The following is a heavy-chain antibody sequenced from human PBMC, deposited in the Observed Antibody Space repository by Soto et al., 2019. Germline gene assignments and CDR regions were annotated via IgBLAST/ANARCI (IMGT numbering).Heavy chain of an antibody. CDR1: GDSVSAHSAA. CDR2: TYYRSKWNY. J-gene: IGHJ6*02. V-gene: IGHV6-1*01. D-gene: IGHD3-9*01. CDR3: VRQTIATLALYRMDV. Sequence: PSQTLSLTCAISGDSVSAHSAAWNWIRQSPSRGLEWLGRTYYRSKWNYDYAESVKSRMTITPDTSNNHFSLQLNSVTPEDTAVYYCVRQTIATLALYRMDVWGQGTSVTVSS.